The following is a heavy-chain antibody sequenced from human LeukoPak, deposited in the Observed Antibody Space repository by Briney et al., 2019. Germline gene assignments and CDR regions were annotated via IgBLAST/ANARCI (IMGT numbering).Heavy chain of an antibody. CDR3: ARLLTIAAPYYYYGMDV. J-gene: IGHJ6*02. V-gene: IGHV4-4*07. Sequence: SETLSLTCTVSGGSISSYYWSWIRQPAGKGLEWIGRIYTSGSTNYNPSLKSRVTISVDTSKNQFSPKLSSVTAADTAVYYCARLLTIAAPYYYYGMDVWGQGTTVTVSS. CDR1: GGSISSYY. CDR2: IYTSGST. D-gene: IGHD6-13*01.